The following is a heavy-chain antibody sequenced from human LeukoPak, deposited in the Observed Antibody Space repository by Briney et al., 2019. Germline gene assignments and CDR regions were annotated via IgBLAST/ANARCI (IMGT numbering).Heavy chain of an antibody. V-gene: IGHV1-69*13. Sequence: SVKVSCKASGGTFSTYTITWVRQAPGHGLEWMGGIIPILGTANYAQKFQGRVTITADESTSTAYMELSSLRYEDTAVYYCARDGSGTYWAYYNWFDPWGQGTLVTVSS. CDR3: ARDGSGTYWAYYNWFDP. CDR2: IIPILGTA. J-gene: IGHJ5*02. CDR1: GGTFSTYT. D-gene: IGHD3-10*01.